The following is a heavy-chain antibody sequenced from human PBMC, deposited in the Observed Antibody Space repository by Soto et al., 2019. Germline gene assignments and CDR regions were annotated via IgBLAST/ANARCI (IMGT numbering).Heavy chain of an antibody. CDR2: IYPGDSDT. D-gene: IGHD2-2*01. V-gene: IGHV5-51*01. CDR1: GYSFTSYW. CDR3: ARYRIVVVPAARDYYYYGMDV. J-gene: IGHJ6*02. Sequence: PGESLKISCKGSGYSFTSYWIGWVRQMPGKGLEWMGIIYPGDSDTRYSPSFQGQVTISADKSISTAYLQWSSLKASDTAMYYCARYRIVVVPAARDYYYYGMDVWGQGTTVTVSS.